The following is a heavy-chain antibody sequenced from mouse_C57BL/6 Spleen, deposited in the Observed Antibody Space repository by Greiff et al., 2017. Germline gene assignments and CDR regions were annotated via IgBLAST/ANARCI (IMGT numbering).Heavy chain of an antibody. CDR3: ARGYGSSYGYFDV. CDR1: GYTFTSYW. Sequence: VQLQQPGAELVRPGTSVKLSCKASGYTFTSYWMHWVKQRPGQGLAWIGVIDPSDSYTNYNPKFKGKATFTVDTSSSTAYMQLSSLTSEDSAVDYCARGYGSSYGYFDVWGTGTTVTVSS. J-gene: IGHJ1*03. D-gene: IGHD1-1*01. CDR2: IDPSDSYT. V-gene: IGHV1-59*01.